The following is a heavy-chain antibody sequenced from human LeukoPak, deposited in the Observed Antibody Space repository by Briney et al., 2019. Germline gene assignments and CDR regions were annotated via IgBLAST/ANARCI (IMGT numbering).Heavy chain of an antibody. CDR3: AKGGVDIVAMIPN. V-gene: IGHV3-23*01. J-gene: IGHJ4*02. CDR2: VSGSGGST. D-gene: IGHD5-12*01. CDR1: GFTFSSYA. Sequence: GGSLRLSCAASGFTFSSYAMSWVRQAPGKGLEWVSAVSGSGGSTYYADSVKGRFTISRDNSKNTLYLQMNSLRAEDTAVYYCAKGGVDIVAMIPNWGQGTLVTVSS.